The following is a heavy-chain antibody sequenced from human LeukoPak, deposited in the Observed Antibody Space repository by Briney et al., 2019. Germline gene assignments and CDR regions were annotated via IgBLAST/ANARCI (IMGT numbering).Heavy chain of an antibody. D-gene: IGHD3-22*01. J-gene: IGHJ2*01. V-gene: IGHV3-21*01. CDR1: GFTFNSYT. Sequence: GGSLRLSCAASGFTFNSYTLNWVRQAPGKGLEWVSSISSSSSYIYYADSVKGRFTISRDNAKNSLYLQMNSLRAEDTAVYYCARDAYYYDSSGHTRGYFDLWGRGTLVTVS. CDR2: ISSSSSYI. CDR3: ARDAYYYDSSGHTRGYFDL.